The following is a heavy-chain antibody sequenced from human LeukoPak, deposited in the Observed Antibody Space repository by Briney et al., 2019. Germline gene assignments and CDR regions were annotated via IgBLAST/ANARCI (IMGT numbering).Heavy chain of an antibody. CDR2: IYTSGST. Sequence: PSETLSLTCTVSGGSNSSGDYYWSWIRQPPGKGLEWIGRIYTSGSTNYNPSLKSRVTMSVDTSKNQFSLKLSSVTAADTAVYYCARDLLLGVVPAAMGFDYWGQGTLVTLSS. CDR1: GGSNSSGDYY. D-gene: IGHD2-2*01. V-gene: IGHV4-61*02. CDR3: ARDLLLGVVPAAMGFDY. J-gene: IGHJ4*02.